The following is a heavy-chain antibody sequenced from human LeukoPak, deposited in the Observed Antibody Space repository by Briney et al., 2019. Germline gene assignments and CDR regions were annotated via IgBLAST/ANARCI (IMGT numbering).Heavy chain of an antibody. Sequence: ASVKVSCKASGYTFTSYDINWVRQATGQGLEWMGWMNPNSGNTGYAQKFQGRVTMTRNTSISTAYMELRSLRSEDTAVYYCARVGYDFWSGYPNYYYYYMDVWGKGTTVTVSS. V-gene: IGHV1-8*01. CDR1: GYTFTSYD. J-gene: IGHJ6*03. CDR2: MNPNSGNT. D-gene: IGHD3-3*01. CDR3: ARVGYDFWSGYPNYYYYYMDV.